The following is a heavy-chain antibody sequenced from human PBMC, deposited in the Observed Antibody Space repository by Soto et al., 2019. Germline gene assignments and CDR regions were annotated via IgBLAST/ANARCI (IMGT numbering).Heavy chain of an antibody. J-gene: IGHJ4*02. CDR3: ARSYSSGWEFDY. D-gene: IGHD6-19*01. V-gene: IGHV3-21*04. CDR1: GFNFKSYM. CDR2: ISSTRTYI. Sequence: PGGSLRLSCATSGFNFKSYMMHWVRQAPGKGLEWVSSISSTRTYIHYADSVKGRFTISRDNAKNALYLEMNSLRVEDTAVYYCARSYSSGWEFDYWGQGTQVTVSS.